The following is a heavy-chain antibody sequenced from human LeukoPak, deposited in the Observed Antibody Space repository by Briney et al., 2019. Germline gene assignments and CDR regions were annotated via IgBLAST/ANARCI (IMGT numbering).Heavy chain of an antibody. J-gene: IGHJ4*02. CDR2: IYYSGST. CDR3: ARDSALPTHDYGSFDY. V-gene: IGHV4-59*12. Sequence: PSETLSLTCTVSGGSISSYYWSWIRQPPGKGLEWIGYIYYSGSTNYNPSLKSRVTISVDTSKNQFSLKLSSVTAADTAVYYCARDSALPTHDYGSFDYWGQGTLVTVSS. CDR1: GGSISSYY. D-gene: IGHD4-17*01.